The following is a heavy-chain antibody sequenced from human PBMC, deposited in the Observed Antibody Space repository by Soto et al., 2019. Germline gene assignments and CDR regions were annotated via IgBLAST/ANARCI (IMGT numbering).Heavy chain of an antibody. CDR2: IYYSGST. V-gene: IGHV4-59*01. Sequence: SETLSLTCTVSGGSISRYYWSWIRQPPGKGLEWIGYIYYSGSTNYNPSLKSRVTISVDTSKNQFSLKLSSVTAADTAVYYCAISPVAAAGTWFDPWGQGTLVTVSS. D-gene: IGHD6-13*01. CDR3: AISPVAAAGTWFDP. J-gene: IGHJ5*02. CDR1: GGSISRYY.